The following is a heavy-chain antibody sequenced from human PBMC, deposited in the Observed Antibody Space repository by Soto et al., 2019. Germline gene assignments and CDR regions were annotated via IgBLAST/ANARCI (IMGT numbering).Heavy chain of an antibody. J-gene: IGHJ4*02. D-gene: IGHD3-16*01. V-gene: IGHV3-9*01. CDR3: SIAAGRGGSNTFIY. CDR2: INWKSDI. CDR1: GFTFNDND. Sequence: GGSLRLSCAVSGFTFNDNDMHWVRQAPEKGLEWVSGINWKSDIGYADSVKGRFTISRDNAENSLYLQMNSLRADDTALYCGSIAAGRGGSNTFIYWGQGTQVTVSS.